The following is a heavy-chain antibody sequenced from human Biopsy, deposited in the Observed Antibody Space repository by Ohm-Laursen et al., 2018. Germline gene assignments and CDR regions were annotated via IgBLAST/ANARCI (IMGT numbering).Heavy chain of an antibody. CDR1: SYTFTDYN. D-gene: IGHD2-8*01. CDR3: ARDPLNGHKHFDY. V-gene: IGHV1-2*02. Sequence: SVKVSCKASSYTFTDYNIHWMRQAPGQGLEWLGYINWKTGATNYAQTFQGTVTMTRDTSISTAYLALGSLRSADTAIYYCARDPLNGHKHFDYWGQGSLVTVSS. J-gene: IGHJ4*02. CDR2: INWKTGAT.